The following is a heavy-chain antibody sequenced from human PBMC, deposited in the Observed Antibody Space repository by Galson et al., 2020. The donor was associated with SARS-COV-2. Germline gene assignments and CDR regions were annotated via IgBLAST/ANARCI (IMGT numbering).Heavy chain of an antibody. CDR1: GFTFGDYA. D-gene: IGHD5-18*01. J-gene: IGHJ3*02. V-gene: IGHV3-49*04. Sequence: GESLKISCTASGFTFGDYAMSWVRQAPGKGLEWVGFIRSKAYGGTTEYAASVKGRFTISRDDSKSIAYLQMNSLKTEDTAVYYCTRDPSTWIQLWFDAFDIWGQGTMVTVSS. CDR3: TRDPSTWIQLWFDAFDI. CDR2: IRSKAYGGTT.